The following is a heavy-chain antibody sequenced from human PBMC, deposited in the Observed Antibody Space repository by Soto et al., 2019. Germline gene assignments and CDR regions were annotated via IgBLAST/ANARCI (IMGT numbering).Heavy chain of an antibody. CDR1: GFTFSSYG. Sequence: GGSLILSCAASGFTFSSYGMHWVRQAPGKGLEWVAVIWYDGSNKYYADSVKGRFTISRDNSKNTLYLQMNSLRAEDTAVYYCARDLRYDFWSGYPPLGWFDPWGQGTLVTVSS. CDR3: ARDLRYDFWSGYPPLGWFDP. CDR2: IWYDGSNK. V-gene: IGHV3-33*01. J-gene: IGHJ5*02. D-gene: IGHD3-3*01.